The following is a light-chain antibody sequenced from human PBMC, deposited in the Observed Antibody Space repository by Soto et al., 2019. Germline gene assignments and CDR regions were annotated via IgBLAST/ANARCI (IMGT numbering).Light chain of an antibody. Sequence: QSVLTQPPSASGTPGQRVTISCSGSSSNIGSNTVNWYQQLPGTAPKLLIYSNNQRPSGVPDRFSGSKSGTSASLAISGLQSEDEADYYCAAWDDSLIYVFGTGTKVTVL. J-gene: IGLJ1*01. CDR3: AAWDDSLIYV. CDR2: SNN. CDR1: SSNIGSNT. V-gene: IGLV1-44*01.